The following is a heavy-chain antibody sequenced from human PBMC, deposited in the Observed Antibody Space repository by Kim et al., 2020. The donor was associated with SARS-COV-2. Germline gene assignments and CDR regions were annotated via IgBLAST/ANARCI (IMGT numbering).Heavy chain of an antibody. D-gene: IGHD2-2*01. Sequence: ASVKVSCKASGYTFTSYDINWVRQATGQGLEWMGWMNPNSGNTGYAQKFQGRVTMTRNTSISTAYMELSSLRSEDTAVYYCARWGDLGYCSSTSCYVLSYYYYGMDVWGQGTTVTVSS. V-gene: IGHV1-8*01. J-gene: IGHJ6*02. CDR1: GYTFTSYD. CDR3: ARWGDLGYCSSTSCYVLSYYYYGMDV. CDR2: MNPNSGNT.